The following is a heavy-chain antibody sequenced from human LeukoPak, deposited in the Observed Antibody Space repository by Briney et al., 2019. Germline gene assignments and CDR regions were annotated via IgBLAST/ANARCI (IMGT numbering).Heavy chain of an antibody. CDR3: ARLDYGDYAPYYYMDV. D-gene: IGHD4-17*01. J-gene: IGHJ6*03. Sequence: SETLSLTCTVSGGSISSSSYYWGWIRQPPGKGLEWTGSIYYSGSTYYNPSLKSRVTISVDTSKNQFSLKLSSVTAADTAVYYSARLDYGDYAPYYYMDVWGKGTTVTISS. CDR1: GGSISSSSYY. V-gene: IGHV4-39*01. CDR2: IYYSGST.